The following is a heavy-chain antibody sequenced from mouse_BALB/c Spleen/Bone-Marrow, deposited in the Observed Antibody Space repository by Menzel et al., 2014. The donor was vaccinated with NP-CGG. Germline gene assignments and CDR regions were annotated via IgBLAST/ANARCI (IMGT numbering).Heavy chain of an antibody. Sequence: QAQLQQSGAELMKPGASVTISCKATGYIFSSYWIEWIKQRPRHGLEWIGEILPGSGNTTYNEKFRDKATFTAETSSNIAYMQLSSPTSEDSAVYYCSRMAHYFGSGLDYWGQGTTLTVSS. V-gene: IGHV1-9*01. J-gene: IGHJ2*01. CDR3: SRMAHYFGSGLDY. D-gene: IGHD1-1*01. CDR1: GYIFSSYW. CDR2: ILPGSGNT.